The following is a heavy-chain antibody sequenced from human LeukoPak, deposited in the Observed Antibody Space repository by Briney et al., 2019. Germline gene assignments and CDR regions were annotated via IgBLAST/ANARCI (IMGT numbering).Heavy chain of an antibody. V-gene: IGHV1-46*01. CDR2: INPSGGST. CDR3: ARDNRGYSSGWENRVLDV. Sequence: ASVKVSCKASGYTFTSYYMHWVRQAPGQGLEWMGIINPSGGSTSYAQKFQGRVTMTRGTSTSTVYMELSSLRSEDTAVYYCARDNRGYSSGWENRVLDVWGQGTTVTVSS. CDR1: GYTFTSYY. D-gene: IGHD6-19*01. J-gene: IGHJ6*02.